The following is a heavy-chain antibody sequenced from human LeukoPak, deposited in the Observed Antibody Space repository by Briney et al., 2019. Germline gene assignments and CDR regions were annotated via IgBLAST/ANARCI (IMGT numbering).Heavy chain of an antibody. V-gene: IGHV3-43D*03. CDR3: AKDFYDSSGYYLDY. J-gene: IGHJ4*02. CDR2: ISWDGGST. Sequence: PGGSLRLSCAVSGFTFDDYAMHWVRQAPGKGLEWVYLISWDGGSTYYADSVKGRFTISRDNSKNSLYLQMNSLRAEDTALYYCAKDFYDSSGYYLDYWGQGTLVTVSS. D-gene: IGHD3-22*01. CDR1: GFTFDDYA.